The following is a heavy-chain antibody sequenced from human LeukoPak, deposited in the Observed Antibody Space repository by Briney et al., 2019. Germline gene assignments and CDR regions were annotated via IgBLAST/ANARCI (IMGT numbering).Heavy chain of an antibody. CDR2: IRYDGSNK. D-gene: IGHD2-2*02. J-gene: IGHJ4*02. CDR3: AKVLVPADIIDS. Sequence: PGGSLRLSCAASGFTFSGYGMHWVRQAPGKGLEWVAFIRYDGSNKYYADSVKGRFTISRDNFKNTLYLPLNSLRAEDTAVYYCAKVLVPADIIDSWCQGTLVTVSS. CDR1: GFTFSGYG. V-gene: IGHV3-30*02.